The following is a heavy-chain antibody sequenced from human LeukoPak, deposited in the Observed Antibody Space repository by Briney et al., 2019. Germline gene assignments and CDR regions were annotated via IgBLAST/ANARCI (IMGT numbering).Heavy chain of an antibody. CDR1: GFTFSRYW. V-gene: IGHV3-7*03. Sequence: GGSLRLSCVASGFTFSRYWVTWVRQAPGKGLEWVANIKDDGREKTYVDSVKGRFTISRDNAKNSMYLQMDSLRVEDTAVYYCGRDFTGFFDYWGQGTLVTVSS. D-gene: IGHD3-10*01. CDR3: GRDFTGFFDY. J-gene: IGHJ4*02. CDR2: IKDDGREK.